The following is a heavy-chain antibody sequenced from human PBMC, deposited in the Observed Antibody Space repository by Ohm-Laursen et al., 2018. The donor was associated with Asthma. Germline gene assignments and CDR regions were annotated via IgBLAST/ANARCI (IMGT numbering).Heavy chain of an antibody. CDR1: GITFSKAW. V-gene: IGHV4-59*01. CDR3: ARAYYDILTGYSNWFDP. Sequence: LRLSCAASGITFSKAWMSWIRQHPGKGLEWIGYIYYSGSTYYNPSLKSRVTISVDTSKNQFSLKLSSVTAADTAVYYCARAYYDILTGYSNWFDPWGQGTLVTVSS. D-gene: IGHD3-9*01. J-gene: IGHJ5*02. CDR2: IYYSGST.